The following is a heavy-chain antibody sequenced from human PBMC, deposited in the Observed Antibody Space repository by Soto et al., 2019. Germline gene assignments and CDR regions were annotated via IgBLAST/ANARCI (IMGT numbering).Heavy chain of an antibody. CDR1: GFTFSSYE. CDR3: ARDATLSYDSSGYYPPHDY. Sequence: PGGSLRLSCAASGFTFSSYEMNWVRQAPGKGLEWVSYISSSGSTIYYADSVKGRFTISRDNAKNSLYLQMNSLRAEDPAVYYCARDATLSYDSSGYYPPHDYWGQGTLVTVSS. D-gene: IGHD3-22*01. V-gene: IGHV3-48*03. J-gene: IGHJ4*02. CDR2: ISSSGSTI.